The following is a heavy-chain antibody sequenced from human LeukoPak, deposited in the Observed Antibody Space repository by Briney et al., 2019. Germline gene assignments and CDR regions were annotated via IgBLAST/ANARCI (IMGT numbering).Heavy chain of an antibody. V-gene: IGHV4-4*02. D-gene: IGHD3-22*01. CDR2: IYHSGST. CDR1: GYSISSTKW. Sequence: PSETLSLTCTVSGYSISSTKWWSWVRQTSGKGLEWIREIYHSGSTNYNPSLKSRVTMSVDTSKNQFSLRLSSVTAADTAVYYCARDLRSYYYDGSGRDWGQGTLVTVSS. J-gene: IGHJ4*02. CDR3: ARDLRSYYYDGSGRD.